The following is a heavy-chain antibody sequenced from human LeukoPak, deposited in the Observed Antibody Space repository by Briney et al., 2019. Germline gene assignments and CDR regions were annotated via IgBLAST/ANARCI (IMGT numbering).Heavy chain of an antibody. V-gene: IGHV4-34*01. D-gene: IGHD2-15*01. J-gene: IGHJ6*03. CDR1: GGSFSGYY. Sequence: PSETLSLTCAVYGGSFSGYYWSWIRQPPGKGLEWIGEINHSGSTNYNPSLKSRVTISVDTSKNQFSLKLSSVTAADTAVYYCARGLPNCSGGSCYYYYYYMDVGGKGTTVTVSS. CDR2: INHSGST. CDR3: ARGLPNCSGGSCYYYYYYMDV.